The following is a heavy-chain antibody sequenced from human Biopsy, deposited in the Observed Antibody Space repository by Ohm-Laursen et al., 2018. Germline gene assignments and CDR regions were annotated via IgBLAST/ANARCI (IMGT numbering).Heavy chain of an antibody. CDR3: ARHGDNDYSNFDS. J-gene: IGHJ4*02. Sequence: SLRLSCAASGFIFSAYKMNWVRQPPGKGLEWVSSISTSGSSTNYADSVKGRFTMSRDNAEKSLYLQMNSLGVEDTAVYYCARHGDNDYSNFDSWGQGALVTVSS. CDR1: GFIFSAYK. D-gene: IGHD4-11*01. CDR2: ISTSGSST. V-gene: IGHV3-21*01.